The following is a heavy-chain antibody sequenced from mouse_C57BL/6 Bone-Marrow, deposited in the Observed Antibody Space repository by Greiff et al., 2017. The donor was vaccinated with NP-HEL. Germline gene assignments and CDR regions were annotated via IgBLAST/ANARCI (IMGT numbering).Heavy chain of an antibody. CDR2: IDPSDSYT. CDR1: GYTFTSYW. V-gene: IGHV1-59*01. J-gene: IGHJ1*03. CDR3: AIYDYGDWYFDV. D-gene: IGHD2-4*01. Sequence: QVQLQQPGAELVRPGTSVKLSCKASGYTFTSYWMHWVKQRPGQGLEWIGVIDPSDSYTNYNQKFKGKATLTVDTSSSTAYMQLSSLTSEDSAVYYCAIYDYGDWYFDVWGTGTTVTVSS.